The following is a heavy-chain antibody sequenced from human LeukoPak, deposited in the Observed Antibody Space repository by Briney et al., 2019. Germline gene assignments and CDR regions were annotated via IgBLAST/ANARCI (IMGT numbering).Heavy chain of an antibody. D-gene: IGHD6-13*01. J-gene: IGHJ6*03. Sequence: PGGSLRLSCAASGFTISSYGMHWVRQAPGKGLEWAAVISYDGSNKYYADSVKGRFTISRDNAEKSLYLQMNSLRAEDTAVYYCAREAHGQQLTNYHYYMDDWGKGTTVTISS. CDR3: AREAHGQQLTNYHYYMDD. CDR1: GFTISSYG. CDR2: ISYDGSNK. V-gene: IGHV3-30*03.